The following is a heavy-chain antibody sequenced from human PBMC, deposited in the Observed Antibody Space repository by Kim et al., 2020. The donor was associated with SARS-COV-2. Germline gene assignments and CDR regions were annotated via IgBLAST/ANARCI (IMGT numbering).Heavy chain of an antibody. J-gene: IGHJ6*02. CDR2: IYYSGST. CDR3: ARRPHYYYYYGMDV. Sequence: SETLSLTCTVSGGSISSSSYYWGWIRQPPGKGLEWIGSIYYSGSTYYNPSLKSRVTISVDTSKNQFSLKLSSVTAADTAVYYCARRPHYYYYYGMDVWGQGTTVTVSS. CDR1: GGSISSSSYY. V-gene: IGHV4-39*01.